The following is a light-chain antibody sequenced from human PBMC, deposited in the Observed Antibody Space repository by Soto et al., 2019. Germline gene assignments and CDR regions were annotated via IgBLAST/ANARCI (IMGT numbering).Light chain of an antibody. CDR2: VGTGGIVG. CDR1: SGYSNYK. Sequence: QLVLTQPPSASASLGASVTLTCTLSSGYSNYKVDWYQQRPGKGPRFVMRVGTGGIVGSKGDGIPDRFSVLGSGLNRYLTIKNILEEDESDYHCGADHGSGSNFDVVFGGGTQLTVL. V-gene: IGLV9-49*01. J-gene: IGLJ2*01. CDR3: GADHGSGSNFDVV.